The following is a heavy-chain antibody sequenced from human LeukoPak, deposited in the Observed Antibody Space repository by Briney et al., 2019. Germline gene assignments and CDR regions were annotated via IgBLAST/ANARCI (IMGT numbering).Heavy chain of an antibody. J-gene: IGHJ4*02. CDR3: AKKEDDSYDSSPYDY. CDR1: GFTFSNYG. Sequence: PGGSLRLSCAASGFTFSNYGIHWVRQAPGKGLEWVAVISYDGTKKFYADSVKGRFTISRDISKNALYLQMNSLRAEDTAVYYCAKKEDDSYDSSPYDYWGQGALVTVSS. V-gene: IGHV3-30*18. D-gene: IGHD3-22*01. CDR2: ISYDGTKK.